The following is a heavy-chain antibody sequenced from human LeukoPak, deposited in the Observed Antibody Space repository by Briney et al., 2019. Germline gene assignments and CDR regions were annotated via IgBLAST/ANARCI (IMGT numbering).Heavy chain of an antibody. D-gene: IGHD3-10*01. CDR1: GGSINSYY. J-gene: IGHJ6*02. CDR2: IYYIVTT. V-gene: IGHV4-59*01. CDR3: ARGYGSGSYIYYYGMDV. Sequence: SETLSLTCTVSGGSINSYYWSWVRQPPGKGLEWIGYIYYIVTTNYNPSLKSRVAISVDTSKNQFSLKLSSVTAADTAVYYCARGYGSGSYIYYYGMDVWGQGTTVTVS.